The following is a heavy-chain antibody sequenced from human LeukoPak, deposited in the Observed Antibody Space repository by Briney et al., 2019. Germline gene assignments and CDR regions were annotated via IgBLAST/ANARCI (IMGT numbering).Heavy chain of an antibody. CDR2: TYYSGNT. J-gene: IGHJ4*02. Sequence: SETLSLTCTVSGVSISSSNSYWGWIRQPPGKGLEWIGSTYYSGNTYYNASLKSQVSISIDTSKNQFSLKLTSVTAADTAVYYCARQTGSGLFILPGGQGTLVTVSS. V-gene: IGHV4-39*01. CDR3: ARQTGSGLFILP. D-gene: IGHD3/OR15-3a*01. CDR1: GVSISSSNSY.